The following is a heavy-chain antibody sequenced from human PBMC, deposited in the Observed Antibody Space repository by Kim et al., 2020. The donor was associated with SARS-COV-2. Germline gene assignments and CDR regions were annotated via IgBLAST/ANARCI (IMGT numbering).Heavy chain of an antibody. J-gene: IGHJ6*02. Sequence: SETLSLTCTVSGGSISSSSYYWGWIRQPLGKGLEWIGSIYYSGSTYYNPSLKSRVTISVDTSKNQFSLKLSSVTAADTAVYYCARHDFYYYGMDVWGQGTTVTVSS. CDR3: ARHDFYYYGMDV. CDR2: IYYSGST. CDR1: GGSISSSSYY. V-gene: IGHV4-39*01.